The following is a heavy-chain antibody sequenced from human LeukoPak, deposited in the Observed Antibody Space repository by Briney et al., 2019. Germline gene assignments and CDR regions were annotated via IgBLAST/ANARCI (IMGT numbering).Heavy chain of an antibody. Sequence: NPSETLSLTCTVSGGSISGYYWGWFGKPQGKGWEWIGSIYHSGSTYYNPSLKSRVTISVDTSKNQFSLKLSSVTAADTAVYYCARGTGGNNWFDPWGQGTLVTVSS. CDR1: GGSISGYY. J-gene: IGHJ5*02. CDR2: IYHSGST. D-gene: IGHD2-8*02. CDR3: ARGTGGNNWFDP. V-gene: IGHV4-38-2*02.